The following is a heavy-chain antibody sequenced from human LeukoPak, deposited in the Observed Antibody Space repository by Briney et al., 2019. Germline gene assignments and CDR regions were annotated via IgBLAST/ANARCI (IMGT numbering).Heavy chain of an antibody. V-gene: IGHV4-31*03. CDR1: GGSISSGGYY. CDR2: IYYSGST. J-gene: IGHJ5*02. D-gene: IGHD2/OR15-2a*01. CDR3: ARGVIGSGANWFDP. Sequence: SETLSLTCTVSGGSISSGGYYWSWVRQHPGEGLEWIGYIYYSGSTYYNPSLKSRVTISVDTSKNQFSLKLSSVTAADTAVYYCARGVIGSGANWFDPWGQGTLVTVSS.